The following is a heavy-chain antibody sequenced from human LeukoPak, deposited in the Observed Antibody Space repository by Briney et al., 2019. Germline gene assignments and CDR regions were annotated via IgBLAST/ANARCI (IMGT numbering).Heavy chain of an antibody. CDR3: AKGVGATTGPFDY. Sequence: SQTLSLTCDISGDCVSSNSASWSWIRQPPSRGLEWLGRTYYRSKWYNDYALSVKSRITISPDTSKNQFSLQLNSVTPDDTAVYYCAKGVGATTGPFDYWGQGTLVTVSS. J-gene: IGHJ4*02. CDR2: TYYRSKWYN. D-gene: IGHD1-26*01. CDR1: GDCVSSNSAS. V-gene: IGHV6-1*01.